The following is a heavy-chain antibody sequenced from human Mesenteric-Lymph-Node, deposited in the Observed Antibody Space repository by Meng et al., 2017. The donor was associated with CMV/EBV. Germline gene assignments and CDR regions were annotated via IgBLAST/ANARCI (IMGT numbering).Heavy chain of an antibody. CDR3: ARDLVEYYYGSGTSGAGY. D-gene: IGHD3-10*01. CDR1: GDTFNNYA. CDR2: IVPIVTRA. J-gene: IGHJ4*02. Sequence: SVKVSCKASGDTFNNYALTWVRQAPGQGLEWVGGIVPIVTRANYAQKFQGRVTITADKSTSTVYMELSSLRSEDTAVYYCARDLVEYYYGSGTSGAGYWGQGTLVTVSS. V-gene: IGHV1-69*10.